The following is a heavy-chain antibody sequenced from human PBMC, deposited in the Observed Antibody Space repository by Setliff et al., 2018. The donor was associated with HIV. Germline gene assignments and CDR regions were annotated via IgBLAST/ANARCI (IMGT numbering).Heavy chain of an antibody. J-gene: IGHJ6*03. D-gene: IGHD4-17*01. CDR1: GYTFTSYG. Sequence: ASVKVSCKASGYTFTSYGISWVRQAPGQGLEWMGWISAYNGDTNYAQKLQGRVTMTTDTSTSTAYMELNSLRSDDAAVYYCARVIDYGVLYWSYYMDVWGKGTTVTVSS. V-gene: IGHV1-18*01. CDR2: ISAYNGDT. CDR3: ARVIDYGVLYWSYYMDV.